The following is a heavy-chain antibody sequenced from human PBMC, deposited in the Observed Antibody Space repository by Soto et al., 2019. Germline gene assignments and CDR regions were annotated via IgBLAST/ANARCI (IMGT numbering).Heavy chain of an antibody. J-gene: IGHJ6*02. V-gene: IGHV3-74*01. CDR1: GFMFSSHW. D-gene: IGHD6-6*01. CDR2: IISDGSST. CDR3: TRDHKAAPPDYYDLDV. Sequence: PGGSLRLSCAASGFMFSSHWMNWVRQGPGKGLEWVSRIISDGSSTYCADFVKGRFTISRDNAKKTVYLQMNSLRAEDTAVYYCTRDHKAAPPDYYDLDVWGQGTTVTVSS.